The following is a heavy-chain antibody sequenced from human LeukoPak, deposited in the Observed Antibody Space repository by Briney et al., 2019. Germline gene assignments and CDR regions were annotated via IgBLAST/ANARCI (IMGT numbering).Heavy chain of an antibody. CDR2: INQDGREK. V-gene: IGHV3-7*01. J-gene: IGHJ4*02. Sequence: PGGSLTLSCAVSGFTFSSYWMTWVRQVPGKGLQWVANINQDGREKYYMGSMKGRLNISRDNTENSVFLQLTSLRPGDTGIYFCAKGRDYGDYWGQGTLVAVSS. CDR3: AKGRDYGDY. CDR1: GFTFSSYW.